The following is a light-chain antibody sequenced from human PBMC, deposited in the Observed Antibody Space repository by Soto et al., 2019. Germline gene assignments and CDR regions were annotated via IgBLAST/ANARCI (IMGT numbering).Light chain of an antibody. J-gene: IGKJ1*01. CDR1: QSVSSSY. CDR3: QQYGSSPT. V-gene: IGKV3-20*01. Sequence: EIVLTQSPGTLSLSPGERATLSCRASQSVSSSYLAWYQQKPGQAPRLLIYAASSRATGIPDRFSGRQSGIDFTLTVRRLEPEDFSVYYCQQYGSSPTFGQGTKAEIK. CDR2: AAS.